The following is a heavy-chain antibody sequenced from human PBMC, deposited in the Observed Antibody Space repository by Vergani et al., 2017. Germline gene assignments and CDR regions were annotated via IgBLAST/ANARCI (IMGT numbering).Heavy chain of an antibody. D-gene: IGHD6-19*01. V-gene: IGHV1-18*04. Sequence: QVQLVQSGAEVKKPGASVKVPCKASGYTFTSYGISGVRQAPAQGLEWMGWISAYNGNTNYAQKLQGRVTMTTDTSTSTAYMELRSLGSDDTAVYYCAREQWLPIDYFDYWGQGTLVTVSS. CDR3: AREQWLPIDYFDY. CDR1: GYTFTSYG. J-gene: IGHJ4*02. CDR2: ISAYNGNT.